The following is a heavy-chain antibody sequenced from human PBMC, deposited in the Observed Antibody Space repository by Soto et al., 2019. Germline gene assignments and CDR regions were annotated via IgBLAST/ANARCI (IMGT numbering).Heavy chain of an antibody. CDR1: GFTVISNY. CDR2: IYSGGST. J-gene: IGHJ6*02. Sequence: GGSLILSCAASGFTVISNYMSWVRQAPGKGLEWVSVIYSGGSTYYADSVKGRFTISRDNSKNTLYLQMNSLRAEDTAVYYCARSSSPGDYYYYYGLDVWGQGTTVSVSS. CDR3: ARSSSPGDYYYYYGLDV. V-gene: IGHV3-53*01. D-gene: IGHD6-13*01.